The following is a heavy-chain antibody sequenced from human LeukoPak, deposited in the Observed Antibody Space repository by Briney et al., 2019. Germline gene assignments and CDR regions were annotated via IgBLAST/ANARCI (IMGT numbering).Heavy chain of an antibody. CDR3: ARGAVSHFDY. Sequence: SQTLSLTCSISGVSVSSNSAVCQWIRQSPSRVVGWLGTTYYSSKWYTDYPVSVKSRITHNSDTSKNQFSLQLNSVTADDTAVYYCARGAVSHFDYWGQGTLVTVPS. V-gene: IGHV6-1*01. D-gene: IGHD5/OR15-5a*01. J-gene: IGHJ4*02. CDR2: TYYSSKWYT. CDR1: GVSVSSNSAV.